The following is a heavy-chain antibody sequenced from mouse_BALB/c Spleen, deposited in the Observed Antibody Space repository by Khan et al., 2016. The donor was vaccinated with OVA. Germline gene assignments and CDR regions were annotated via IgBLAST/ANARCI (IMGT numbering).Heavy chain of an antibody. V-gene: IGHV2-6-7*01. CDR3: YGGRSCIHLGFAY. Sequence: VQLQESGPGLVAPSQSLSITCTVSGFSLTGYGVNWVRQPPGKGLEWQGMICGDGSTDYNSDLKSRLSIRKDNSKSQVCLNMHRLQTEDTARYYWYGGRSCIHLGFAYWGQGTLVTVSA. CDR1: GFSLTGYG. J-gene: IGHJ3*01. CDR2: ICGDGST. D-gene: IGHD1-1*01.